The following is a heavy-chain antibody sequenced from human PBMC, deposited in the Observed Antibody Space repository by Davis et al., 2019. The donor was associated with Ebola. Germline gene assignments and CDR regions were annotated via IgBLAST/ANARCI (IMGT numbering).Heavy chain of an antibody. CDR2: IYYSGST. V-gene: IGHV4-59*01. CDR3: ARRGMITFGGVIVSSDAFDI. Sequence: SETLSLTCAVYGGSFKGYYWSWIQQPPGKGLEWIGYIYYSGSTNYNPSLKSRVTISIDTSKNQFSLKLSSVTAADTAVYYCARRGMITFGGVIVSSDAFDIWGQGTMVTVSS. CDR1: GGSFKGYY. J-gene: IGHJ3*02. D-gene: IGHD3-16*02.